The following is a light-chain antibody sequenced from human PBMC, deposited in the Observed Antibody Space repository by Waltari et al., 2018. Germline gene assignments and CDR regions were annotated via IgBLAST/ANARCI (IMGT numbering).Light chain of an antibody. J-gene: IGKJ5*01. CDR2: YAS. CDR1: HSIGSN. CDR3: HQTSSFTRT. V-gene: IGKV6D-21*02. Sequence: EIALTQSPDFQSVTPKQKVTITCRASHSIGSNLHWYQQKPDQSPKLLIKYASQSISGVPSRFSGSGSGTDFTLTIDSLETEDVAAYYCHQTSSFTRTFGQGTRLEIK.